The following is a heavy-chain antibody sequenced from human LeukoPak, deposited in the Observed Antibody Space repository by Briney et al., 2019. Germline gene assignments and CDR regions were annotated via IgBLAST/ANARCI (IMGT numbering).Heavy chain of an antibody. CDR3: ARGSGYSRFDY. Sequence: ASVKVSCKASGYTFTSYAMHWVRQAPGQRLEWMGWINAGNGDTKYSQEFQGRVTITRDTSASIAYMELSSLRSEDMAVYYCARGSGYSRFDYWGQGTLVTVSS. V-gene: IGHV1-3*03. D-gene: IGHD6-13*01. J-gene: IGHJ4*02. CDR1: GYTFTSYA. CDR2: INAGNGDT.